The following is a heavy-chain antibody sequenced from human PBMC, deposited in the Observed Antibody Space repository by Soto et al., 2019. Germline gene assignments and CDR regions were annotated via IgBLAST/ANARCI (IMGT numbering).Heavy chain of an antibody. Sequence: QVQLVQSGAEVRKPGASVKVSCKASGYTFTHYGISWVRQAPGQGLVWMGWISAFNGNTKYVENFQDRVTMTTDTSTNTSYLELRSLRSDDTAMYYCARVYGSGSYIAFDIWGQGTMVTVSS. CDR1: GYTFTHYG. CDR3: ARVYGSGSYIAFDI. D-gene: IGHD3-10*01. CDR2: ISAFNGNT. J-gene: IGHJ3*02. V-gene: IGHV1-18*01.